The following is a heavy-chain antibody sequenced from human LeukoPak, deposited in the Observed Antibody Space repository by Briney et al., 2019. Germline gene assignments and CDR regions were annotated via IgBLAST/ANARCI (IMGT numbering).Heavy chain of an antibody. CDR2: IYTSGST. V-gene: IGHV4-4*07. CDR1: GGSISSYY. J-gene: IGHJ6*03. CDR3: ARVSDRPFYYYYMDV. Sequence: PSETLSLTCTVSGGSISSYYWSWIRQPAGKGLEWIGRIYTSGSTNYNPSLKSRVTMSVDTSKNQFSLKLSSVTAADTAVYYCARVSDRPFYYYYMDVWGKGTTVTVSS.